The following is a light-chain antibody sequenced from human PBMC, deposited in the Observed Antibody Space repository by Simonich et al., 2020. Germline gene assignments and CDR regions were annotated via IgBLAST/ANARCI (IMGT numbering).Light chain of an antibody. CDR2: LGS. CDR1: HILLHSNGYNY. Sequence: DIVMTHSPLSLPVPPGEPASISCRSSHILLHSNGYNYLDWYLQKPGQSPKLLIYLGSNRASGVPDRFSGSGSGTDFTLKISRVEAEDVGVYYCMQALQTPYTFGQGTKLEIK. V-gene: IGKV2-28*01. CDR3: MQALQTPYT. J-gene: IGKJ2*01.